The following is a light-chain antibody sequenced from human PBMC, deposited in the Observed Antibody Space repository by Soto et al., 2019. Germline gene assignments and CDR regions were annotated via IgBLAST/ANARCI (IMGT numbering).Light chain of an antibody. Sequence: QSALTQPASVSGSPGQSITSSCTGSNSDIGGYNYVSWYDHHPGKAPRLIIYEVSNRPSGVSNRFSGSKSGNTASLTISGLQAEDEAHYYCSSYRSTSPCVFGTGTKVTVL. CDR1: NSDIGGYNY. CDR3: SSYRSTSPCV. CDR2: EVS. V-gene: IGLV2-14*01. J-gene: IGLJ1*01.